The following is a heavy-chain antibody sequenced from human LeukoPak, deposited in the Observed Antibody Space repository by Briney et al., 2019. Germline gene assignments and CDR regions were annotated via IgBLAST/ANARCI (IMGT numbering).Heavy chain of an antibody. CDR2: MNPNSGNT. V-gene: IGHV1-8*01. J-gene: IGHJ6*03. D-gene: IGHD4-11*01. Sequence: ASVKVSCKASGYTFTSYDINWVRQATGQGLEWMGWMNPNSGNTGYAQKFQGRVTMTRNTSISTAYMELSSLRSEDTAVYYCARGTDYSKGYYYYYYMGVWGKGTTVTVSS. CDR1: GYTFTSYD. CDR3: ARGTDYSKGYYYYYYMGV.